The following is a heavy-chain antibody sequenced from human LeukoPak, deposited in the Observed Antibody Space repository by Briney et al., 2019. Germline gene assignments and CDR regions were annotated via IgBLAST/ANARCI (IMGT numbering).Heavy chain of an antibody. V-gene: IGHV3-11*01. CDR3: ARDSEYQIDY. D-gene: IGHD2-2*01. CDR2: ISSSGSAI. Sequence: GSLRLSCAASEFTFSDYYMSWIRQAPGKGLEWVSYISSSGSAIYYADSVKGRFTISRDNAKNSLYLQMFSLRAEDTAVYYCARDSEYQIDYWGQGTLVTVSS. CDR1: EFTFSDYY. J-gene: IGHJ4*02.